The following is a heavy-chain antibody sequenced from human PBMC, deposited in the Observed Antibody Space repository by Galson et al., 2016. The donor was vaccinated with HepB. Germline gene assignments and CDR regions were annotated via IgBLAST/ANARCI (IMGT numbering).Heavy chain of an antibody. Sequence: ETLSLTCTVSGAYISSSTYYWRWIRQPPGQGPAWIGTIYYSGSTYYTPSLKNRLPLSLHRSQHQFSLKFSSVTAADTAVYYCARRRGEGGTDYWGQGTLVTVSS. D-gene: IGHD3-10*01. CDR1: GAYISSSTYY. CDR3: ARRRGEGGTDY. J-gene: IGHJ4*02. V-gene: IGHV4-39*01. CDR2: IYYSGST.